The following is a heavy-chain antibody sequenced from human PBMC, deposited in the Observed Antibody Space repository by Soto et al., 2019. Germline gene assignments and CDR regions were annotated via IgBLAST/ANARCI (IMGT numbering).Heavy chain of an antibody. CDR1: GFSFSNHA. J-gene: IGHJ4*02. Sequence: QVQLVESGGGVVQPGRSLRLSCAASGFSFSNHAIHWVRQAPGKGLEWVAVISYDGRNKYYADSVKGRYTISRDNSKNTLYLQMNSRRGDDTAGYYCARDLWDFWGQGTLVTVSS. CDR2: ISYDGRNK. V-gene: IGHV3-30*04. CDR3: ARDLWDF.